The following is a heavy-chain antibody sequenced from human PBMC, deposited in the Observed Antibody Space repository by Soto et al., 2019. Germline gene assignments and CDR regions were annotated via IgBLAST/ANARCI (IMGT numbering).Heavy chain of an antibody. CDR2: ISGSGGST. J-gene: IGHJ4*02. CDR3: AKRGSGSYFAY. D-gene: IGHD1-26*01. CDR1: GFTFSSYA. Sequence: EVQLLESGGGLVQPGGSLRLSCAASGFTFSSYAMRWVRQAPGKGLEWVSAISGSGGSTYYADSVKGRFTISRDNSRNTLYLQMNSLSAADTAVYYCAKRGSGSYFAYWGQGTLVTVSS. V-gene: IGHV3-23*01.